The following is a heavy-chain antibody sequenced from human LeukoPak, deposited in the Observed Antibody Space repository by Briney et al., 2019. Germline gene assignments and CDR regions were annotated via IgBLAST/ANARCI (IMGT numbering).Heavy chain of an antibody. J-gene: IGHJ4*02. D-gene: IGHD2/OR15-2a*01. CDR3: ANINYELLSSFDY. Sequence: PGGSLRLSCAASDFTFSSYAMHWVRRAPGKGLEWVAVIWYDGSNQYYGGSVRGRFTISRDNSNNTLSLQMNSLRVEDTAVYYCANINYELLSSFDYWGQGTLVTVSS. V-gene: IGHV3-33*06. CDR1: DFTFSSYA. CDR2: IWYDGSNQ.